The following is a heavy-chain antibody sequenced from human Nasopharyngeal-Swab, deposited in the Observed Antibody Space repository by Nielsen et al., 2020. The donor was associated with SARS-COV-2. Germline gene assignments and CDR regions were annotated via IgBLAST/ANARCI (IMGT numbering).Heavy chain of an antibody. CDR2: IYYSGST. CDR1: GGSISSYY. D-gene: IGHD2-15*01. J-gene: IGHJ3*02. Sequence: SETLSRTCTVSGGSISSYYWSWIRQPPGKGLEWIGYIYYSGSTNYNPSLKSRVTISVDTSKNQFSLKLSSVTAADTAVYYCARWDIVVVVAATGAFDIWGQGTMVTVSS. V-gene: IGHV4-59*01. CDR3: ARWDIVVVVAATGAFDI.